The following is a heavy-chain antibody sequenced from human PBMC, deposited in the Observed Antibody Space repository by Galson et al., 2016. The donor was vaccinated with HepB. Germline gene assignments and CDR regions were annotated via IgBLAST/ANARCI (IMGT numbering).Heavy chain of an antibody. J-gene: IGHJ4*02. V-gene: IGHV1-2*04. Sequence: SVKVSCKASGYTFTGYYMHWVRQAPGQGLEWMGWIDPNSGGTNYAQKFQGWVTMTRDTSISTAYMEVRRLRSDDTAVYYCARGGEYYDFWSGPPDYWGQGTLVTVSS. CDR1: GYTFTGYY. D-gene: IGHD3-3*01. CDR3: ARGGEYYDFWSGPPDY. CDR2: IDPNSGGT.